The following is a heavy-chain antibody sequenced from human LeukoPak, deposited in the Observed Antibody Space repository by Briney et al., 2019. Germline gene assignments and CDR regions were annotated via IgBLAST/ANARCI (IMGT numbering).Heavy chain of an antibody. CDR2: IYSGGST. V-gene: IGHV3-53*01. J-gene: IGHJ4*02. CDR1: GFTVSTDY. Sequence: GGSLRLSCAASGFTVSTDYMNWVRQAPGKGLEWVSVIYSGGSTYYADSVEGRFTISRDNSKNTLYLQMNSLRAEDTAVYYCARGGIGVAGDFEYWGQGTLVTVSS. D-gene: IGHD6-19*01. CDR3: ARGGIGVAGDFEY.